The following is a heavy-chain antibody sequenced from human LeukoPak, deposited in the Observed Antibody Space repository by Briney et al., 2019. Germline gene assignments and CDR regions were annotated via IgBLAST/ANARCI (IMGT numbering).Heavy chain of an antibody. Sequence: PGGSLRLSCAASGFTFSSYAMSWVRQAPGKGLEWVAVISYDGSNKYHADSVKGRFTISRDNSKNTLYLQMNNLRAEDTAVYYCARGHTAMVTVFDYWGQGTLVTVSS. D-gene: IGHD5-18*01. CDR3: ARGHTAMVTVFDY. CDR2: ISYDGSNK. V-gene: IGHV3-30*14. CDR1: GFTFSSYA. J-gene: IGHJ4*02.